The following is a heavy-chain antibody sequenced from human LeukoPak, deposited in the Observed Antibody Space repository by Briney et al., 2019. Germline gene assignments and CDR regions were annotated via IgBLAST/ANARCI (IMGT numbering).Heavy chain of an antibody. Sequence: SETLSLTCTVSGGSISGYYWSWIWQPPGKGLEWIGHIYYTGSTSYNPSLKSRVTISVDTSKNQFSLKLSYVNAADTAVYYCARYISSGLDYWGQGTLVTVSS. CDR2: IYYTGST. J-gene: IGHJ4*02. CDR1: GGSISGYY. V-gene: IGHV4-59*08. CDR3: ARYISSGLDY. D-gene: IGHD6-6*01.